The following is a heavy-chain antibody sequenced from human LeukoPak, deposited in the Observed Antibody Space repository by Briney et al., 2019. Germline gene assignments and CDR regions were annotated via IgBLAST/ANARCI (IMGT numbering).Heavy chain of an antibody. D-gene: IGHD3-9*01. CDR1: GFTFSTYR. J-gene: IGHJ4*02. CDR3: VTGLDSRGNS. V-gene: IGHV3-74*01. Sequence: GGSLRLSCAASGFTFSTYRMHWVRQAPGKGLPWVSRIEGDGSGTTYADSVKGRFTISRDNAKSTLYLQMNSLRDEDTAVYYCVTGLDSRGNSWGQGTLVTVSS. CDR2: IEGDGSGT.